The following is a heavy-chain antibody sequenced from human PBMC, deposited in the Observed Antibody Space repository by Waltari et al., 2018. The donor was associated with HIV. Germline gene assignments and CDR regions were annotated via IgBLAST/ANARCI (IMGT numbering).Heavy chain of an antibody. Sequence: QVQLQQWGAGLLKPSEPLYLTCAVYGGSFSGYYWRWIRQPPGKGLEWIGEINHSGSTNYNPSLKSRVTISVDTSKNQFSLKLSSVTAADTAVYYCARGGVVVVPAATLDYWGQGTLVTVSS. CDR3: ARGGVVVVPAATLDY. J-gene: IGHJ4*02. V-gene: IGHV4-34*01. D-gene: IGHD2-2*01. CDR1: GGSFSGYY. CDR2: INHSGST.